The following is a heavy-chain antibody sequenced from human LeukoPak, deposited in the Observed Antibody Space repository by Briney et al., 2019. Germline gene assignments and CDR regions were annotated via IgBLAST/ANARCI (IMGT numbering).Heavy chain of an antibody. CDR2: IIPILGIA. CDR3: AREVSGVAAAGTNYFDY. V-gene: IGHV1-69*04. J-gene: IGHJ4*02. D-gene: IGHD6-13*01. Sequence: ASVKVSCKASGGTFSSYAISWVRQAPGQGLEWMGRIIPILGIANYAQKFQGRVTITADKSTSTAYMELSSLRSEDTAVYYCAREVSGVAAAGTNYFDYWGQGTLVTVSS. CDR1: GGTFSSYA.